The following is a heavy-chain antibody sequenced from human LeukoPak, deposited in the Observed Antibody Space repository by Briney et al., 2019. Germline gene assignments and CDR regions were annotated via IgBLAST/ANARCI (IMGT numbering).Heavy chain of an antibody. CDR2: INHSGST. J-gene: IGHJ4*02. CDR1: GGSFSGYY. V-gene: IGHV4-34*01. D-gene: IGHD3-22*01. CDR3: ASLLGRDYYDSSGTNGDY. Sequence: PSETLSLTCVVYGGSFSGYYWSWIRQPPGKGLEWIGEINHSGSTNYNPSLKSRVTISVDTSKNQFSLKLSSVTAADTAVYYCASLLGRDYYDSSGTNGDYWGQGTLVTVSS.